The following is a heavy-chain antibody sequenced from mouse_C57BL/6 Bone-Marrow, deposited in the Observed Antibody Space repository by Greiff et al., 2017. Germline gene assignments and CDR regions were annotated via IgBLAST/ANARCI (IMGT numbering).Heavy chain of an antibody. CDR2: IDPSDSYT. Sequence: VQLQQPGAELVMPGASVKLSCKASGYTFTSYWMHWVKQRPGQGLEWIGEIDPSDSYTNYNQKFKGKSTLTVDKSSSTAYMQRSSLTSEDSAVYYCAREEIYYDYGFAYWGQGTLVTVSA. J-gene: IGHJ3*01. CDR1: GYTFTSYW. D-gene: IGHD2-4*01. V-gene: IGHV1-69*01. CDR3: AREEIYYDYGFAY.